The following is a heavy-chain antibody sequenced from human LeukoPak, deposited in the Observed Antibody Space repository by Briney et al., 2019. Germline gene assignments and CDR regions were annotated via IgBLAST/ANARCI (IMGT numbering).Heavy chain of an antibody. V-gene: IGHV1-24*01. CDR3: ARSHSSGWYARSYYYYYGMDV. CDR2: FDPEDGET. J-gene: IGHJ6*02. D-gene: IGHD6-19*01. CDR1: GYTLTELS. Sequence: GASVKVSCKVSGYTLTELSMHWVRQAPGKGLEWMGGFDPEDGETIYAQKFQGRVTMTEDTSTDTAYMELSSLRSEDTAVYYCARSHSSGWYARSYYYYYGMDVWGQGTTVTVSS.